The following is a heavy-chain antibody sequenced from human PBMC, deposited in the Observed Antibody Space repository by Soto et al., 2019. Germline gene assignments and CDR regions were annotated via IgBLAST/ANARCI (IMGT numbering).Heavy chain of an antibody. Sequence: SLSISCTASVFTLLANAMSWVIQAPGAGLEWLGFIRSKAYGGTTEYAASVKGRFTISRDDSKSIAYLQMNSLKTEDTAVYYCTSPREGTAMVIGFNLNYYYYYGMDVWGQGTKVTV. D-gene: IGHD5-18*01. J-gene: IGHJ6*02. CDR1: VFTLLANA. V-gene: IGHV3-49*04. CDR3: TSPREGTAMVIGFNLNYYYYYGMDV. CDR2: IRSKAYGGTT.